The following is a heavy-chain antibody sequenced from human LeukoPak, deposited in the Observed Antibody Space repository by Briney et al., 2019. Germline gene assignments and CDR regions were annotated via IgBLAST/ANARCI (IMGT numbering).Heavy chain of an antibody. CDR1: GGSFSGYY. J-gene: IGHJ5*02. V-gene: IGHV4-34*01. Sequence: SETLSLTCAVYGGSFSGYYWSWIRQPPGKGREWIGEINHSGSTNYNPSLKSRVTISVDTSKNQCSLKLSSVTAADTAVYYCARGRSPVRVWFDPWGQGTLVTVSS. CDR3: ARGRSPVRVWFDP. D-gene: IGHD6-6*01. CDR2: INHSGST.